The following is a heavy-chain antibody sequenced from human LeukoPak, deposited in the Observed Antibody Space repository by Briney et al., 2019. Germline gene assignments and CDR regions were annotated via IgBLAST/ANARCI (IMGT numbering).Heavy chain of an antibody. CDR2: IYYSGST. V-gene: IGHV4-31*03. D-gene: IGHD4-17*01. Sequence: SETLSLTCTVSGGSISSGGYYWSWIRQHPGKGLEWIGYIYYSGSTYNNPSLKSRVTISVDTSKNQFSLKLSSVTAADTAVYYCARDSHDYGDYLGAFDIWGQGTMVTVSS. CDR3: ARDSHDYGDYLGAFDI. CDR1: GGSISSGGYY. J-gene: IGHJ3*02.